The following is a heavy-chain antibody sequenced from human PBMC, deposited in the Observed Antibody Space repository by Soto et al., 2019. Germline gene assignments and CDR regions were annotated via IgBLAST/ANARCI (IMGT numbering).Heavy chain of an antibody. CDR3: VRYLIEMATILDY. CDR2: IWYDGTNK. D-gene: IGHD5-12*01. CDR1: GFTFSSYG. J-gene: IGHJ4*02. Sequence: GVSLRLSGAASGFTFSSYGMQGVLQAPGKGLEWVAVIWYDGTNKYYADSVKGRFTISRDNSKNTLYLQMNSLRAEDTAVYYCVRYLIEMATILDYWGQGTLVTVSS. V-gene: IGHV3-33*01.